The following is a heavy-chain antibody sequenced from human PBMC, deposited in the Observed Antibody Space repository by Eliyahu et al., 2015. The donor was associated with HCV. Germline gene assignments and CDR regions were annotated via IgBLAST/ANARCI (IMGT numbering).Heavy chain of an antibody. CDR1: GYSFTGYS. J-gene: IGHJ4*02. V-gene: IGHV7-4-1*02. CDR2: INTNTGNP. D-gene: IGHD7-27*01. CDR3: ARDARTGTYDY. Sequence: QVQLVQSGSELKEPGASVXXSCXXSGYSFTGYSINWVRQAPGQGLEWVGYINTNTGNPTYAQGFTGRFVFSLDTSVNTAYLQINSLRAEDTALYYCARDARTGTYDYWGQGSLVTVSS.